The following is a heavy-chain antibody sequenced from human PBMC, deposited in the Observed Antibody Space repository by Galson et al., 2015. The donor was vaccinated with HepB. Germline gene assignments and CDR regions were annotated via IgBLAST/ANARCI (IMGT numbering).Heavy chain of an antibody. V-gene: IGHV3-23*01. CDR1: GVTFNDYA. CDR2: ISASGGSR. J-gene: IGHJ4*02. CDR3: AKGYCSVTTCYYAY. Sequence: ALRLSSAVSGVTFNDYAMNWVRQAPGKGLEWVADISASGGSRDYVDSVKGRFTVSRENSKNTVYQQMNSLRVEDTATYYCAKGYCSVTTCYYAYWGQGTQVSVYS. D-gene: IGHD2-2*01.